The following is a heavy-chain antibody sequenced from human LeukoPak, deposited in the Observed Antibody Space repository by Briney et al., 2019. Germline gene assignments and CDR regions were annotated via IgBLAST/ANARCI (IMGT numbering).Heavy chain of an antibody. Sequence: GASVKVSCKASGYTFTGCYMHWVRQAPGQGLEWMGWINPNSGGTNYAQKFQGRVTMTRDTSISTAYMELSRLRSDDTAVYYCARDGAYCGGDCYFDPWGQGTLVTVSS. CDR3: ARDGAYCGGDCYFDP. V-gene: IGHV1-2*02. CDR1: GYTFTGCY. D-gene: IGHD2-21*02. J-gene: IGHJ5*02. CDR2: INPNSGGT.